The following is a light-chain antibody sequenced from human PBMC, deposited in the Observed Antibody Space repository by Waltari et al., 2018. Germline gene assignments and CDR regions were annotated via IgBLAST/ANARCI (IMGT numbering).Light chain of an antibody. V-gene: IGKV1-39*01. CDR1: QRISNF. CDR2: AAS. Sequence: DIQMTQSPSSLSASVGDRVTITCRASQRISNFLNWYQQKPGQAPKLLIYAASSLQSGVPSRFSASGSGTDFTLTISSLQPEDFATYFCQQSYSSLYTFGQGTKLEI. J-gene: IGKJ2*01. CDR3: QQSYSSLYT.